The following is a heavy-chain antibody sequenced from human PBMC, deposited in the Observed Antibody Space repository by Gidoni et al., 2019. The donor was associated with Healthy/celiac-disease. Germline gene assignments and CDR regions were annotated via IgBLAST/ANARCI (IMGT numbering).Heavy chain of an antibody. Sequence: QAPLVQSGAEVKKLGSSVKVSCKASGGTFSSYAISWGRQAPGQGPEWMGGIIPIFGTANCAQKFQSRVTITADESTSTAYMEVSSLRSEDTAVYYCARGGYYDFWGQGTLVTVSS. CDR1: GGTFSSYA. D-gene: IGHD3-3*01. V-gene: IGHV1-69*01. CDR2: IIPIFGTA. J-gene: IGHJ4*02. CDR3: ARGGYYDF.